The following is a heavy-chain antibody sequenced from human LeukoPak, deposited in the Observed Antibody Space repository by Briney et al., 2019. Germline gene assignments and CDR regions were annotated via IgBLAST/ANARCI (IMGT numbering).Heavy chain of an antibody. CDR1: GNSFTTHW. V-gene: IGHV5-51*01. CDR2: IYVGDSDT. Sequence: GESLKISCKGSGNSFTTHWTGWVRQQPGKGLEWMGIIYVGDSDTRYSPAFQGQVTISADKSISTAYLQWSSLKASDTAMYYCARLASVSWGIYPRYMDVWGKGTTVTVSS. D-gene: IGHD3-16*01. CDR3: ARLASVSWGIYPRYMDV. J-gene: IGHJ6*03.